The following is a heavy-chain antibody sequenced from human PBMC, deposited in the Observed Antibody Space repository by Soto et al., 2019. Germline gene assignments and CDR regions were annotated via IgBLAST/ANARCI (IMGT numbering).Heavy chain of an antibody. Sequence: QVQLQESGPGLVKPSQTLSLTCTVSGGSISSGDHYWSLIRQHPGKGLEWIGYIYYSGSTYYNPSLKSRVTISVDTSKNQFALKLSSVTAADTAVYYCARWWSGSRQGFDPWGQGTLVTVS. J-gene: IGHJ5*02. D-gene: IGHD3-3*01. CDR3: ARWWSGSRQGFDP. V-gene: IGHV4-31*03. CDR2: IYYSGST. CDR1: GGSISSGDHY.